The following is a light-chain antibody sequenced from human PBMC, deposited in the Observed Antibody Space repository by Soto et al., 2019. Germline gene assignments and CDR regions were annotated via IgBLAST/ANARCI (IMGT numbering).Light chain of an antibody. CDR1: SSDVGGYNY. CDR3: SSYTSSSTLVV. J-gene: IGLJ2*01. CDR2: EVT. Sequence: QSALTQPASASGSPGQSITISCTGTSSDVGGYNYVSWYQQHPGKAPKLMIYEVTYRPSGVSNRFSGSKSGNTASLTISGLQAEDEADYYCSSYTSSSTLVVFGGGTKVTVL. V-gene: IGLV2-14*01.